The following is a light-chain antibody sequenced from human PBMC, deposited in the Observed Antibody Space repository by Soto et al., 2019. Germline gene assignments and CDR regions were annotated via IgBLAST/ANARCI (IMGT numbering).Light chain of an antibody. CDR2: DVT. V-gene: IGLV2-11*01. J-gene: IGLJ3*02. CDR1: SSDVGGYDY. Sequence: QSVLTQPRSVSGSPGQSVTISCTGTSSDVGGYDYVSWYQHHPGEAPKLMIYDVTKRPSGVPDRLSGSKSGNTVSLTISGLQAEDEADYYCCSYAGSYTLVFGGGTKLTVL. CDR3: CSYAGSYTLV.